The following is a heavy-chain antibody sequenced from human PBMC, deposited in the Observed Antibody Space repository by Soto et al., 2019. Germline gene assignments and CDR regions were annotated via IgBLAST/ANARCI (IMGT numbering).Heavy chain of an antibody. Sequence: EVQLVESGGGLLQPGGSLRLSCAASGFTVSSNYMSWVRQAPGKGLEWVSVIYSGGSTYYADSVKGRFTISRDNSKNTLYLQMNSLRAEDTAVYYWASQLVVVVGGVSAVDIWGQGTMVTGSS. J-gene: IGHJ3*02. V-gene: IGHV3-53*01. CDR1: GFTVSSNY. D-gene: IGHD2-15*01. CDR3: ASQLVVVVGGVSAVDI. CDR2: IYSGGST.